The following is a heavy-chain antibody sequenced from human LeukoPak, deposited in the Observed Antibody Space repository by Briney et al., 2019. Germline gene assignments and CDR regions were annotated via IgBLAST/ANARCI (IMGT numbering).Heavy chain of an antibody. CDR2: IYHSGST. CDR3: ERQITVVRGVINWFDP. CDR1: GGSISSSNW. V-gene: IGHV4-4*02. J-gene: IGHJ5*02. Sequence: PSGTLSLTCAVSGGSISSSNWWSWVRQPPGKGLEWTGEIYHSGSTNYNPSLKSRVTISVDKSKNQFSLKLSSVTAADTAVYYCERQITVVRGVINWFDPWGQGTLVTVSS. D-gene: IGHD3-10*01.